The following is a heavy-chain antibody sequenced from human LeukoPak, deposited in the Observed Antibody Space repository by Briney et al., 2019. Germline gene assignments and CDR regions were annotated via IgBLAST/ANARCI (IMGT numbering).Heavy chain of an antibody. V-gene: IGHV3-21*01. D-gene: IGHD1-26*01. J-gene: IGHJ3*02. CDR2: ISSSSNYI. CDR3: ARDVGASAPDAFDI. Sequence: GGSLRLSCAASRFTFSTYNMNWVRQALGKGLEWVSSISSSSNYIYYADSVKGRFTISRDNAKNSLYLQMNSLRAEDTDVYYCARDVGASAPDAFDIWGQGTMVTVSS. CDR1: RFTFSTYN.